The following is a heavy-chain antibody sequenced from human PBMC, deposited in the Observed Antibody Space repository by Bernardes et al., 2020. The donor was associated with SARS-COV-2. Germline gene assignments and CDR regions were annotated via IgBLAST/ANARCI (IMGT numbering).Heavy chain of an antibody. Sequence: GGSLRLSCAASGFTVRKNYMIWVRQAPGKGLEWVSVIYSGGSTFYADSVKGRFTISRDNSKNTLYLQMSSLRGEDTAVYYCARAYGDIYWYFDLWGRGTLVTVSS. V-gene: IGHV3-66*02. CDR1: GFTVRKNY. D-gene: IGHD4-17*01. J-gene: IGHJ2*01. CDR3: ARAYGDIYWYFDL. CDR2: IYSGGST.